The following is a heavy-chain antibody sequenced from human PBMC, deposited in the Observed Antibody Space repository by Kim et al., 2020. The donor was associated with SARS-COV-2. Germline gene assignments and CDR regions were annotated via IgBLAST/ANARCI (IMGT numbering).Heavy chain of an antibody. Sequence: KGRFTISRHNSKNTLNLQMNSLRAEDTAVYYCAKSSTSFDAYYYYYYGMDVWGQGTTVTVSS. D-gene: IGHD2-2*01. J-gene: IGHJ6*02. CDR3: AKSSTSFDAYYYYYYGMDV. V-gene: IGHV3-53*04.